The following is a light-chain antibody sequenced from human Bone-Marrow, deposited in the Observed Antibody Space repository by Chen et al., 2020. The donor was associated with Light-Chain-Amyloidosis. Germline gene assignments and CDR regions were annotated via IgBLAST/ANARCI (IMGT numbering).Light chain of an antibody. J-gene: IGLJ3*02. CDR2: DDS. CDR1: NLGSTS. CDR3: QVWDRSSDRPV. Sequence: SYVLTQPSSVSLAPGQTAPIACGGNNLGSTSVHWYQQTPGQAPLLVVYDDSDRPLGIPERLSGSNSGNTATLTISRVEAGDEADYYCQVWDRSSDRPVFGGGTKLTVL. V-gene: IGLV3-21*02.